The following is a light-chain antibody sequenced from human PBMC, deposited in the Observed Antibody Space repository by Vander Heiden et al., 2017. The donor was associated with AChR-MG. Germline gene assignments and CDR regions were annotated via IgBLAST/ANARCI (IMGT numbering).Light chain of an antibody. Sequence: DIQMTQSPSSLYASVGDRVTLTCRASQGISNYLAWYQQKPGQVPKLLIYAASTLQSGVPSRFSGSGSGTDFTLTISSLQPEDVATYYCQKYNSALALTFGGGTKVEIK. J-gene: IGKJ4*01. CDR1: QGISNY. CDR2: AAS. V-gene: IGKV1-27*01. CDR3: QKYNSALALT.